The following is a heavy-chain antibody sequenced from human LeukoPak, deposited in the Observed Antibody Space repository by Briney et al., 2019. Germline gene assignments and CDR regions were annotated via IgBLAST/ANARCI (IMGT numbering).Heavy chain of an antibody. CDR1: GGSFSGYY. Sequence: SSETLSLTCAVYGGSFSGYYWSWIRQPPGKGLEWIGEINHSGSTNYNPSLKSRVTISVDTSKNQFSLKLSSVTAADTAVYYCARQRITMVRGVILTVWFDPWGQGTLVTVSS. J-gene: IGHJ5*02. V-gene: IGHV4-34*01. D-gene: IGHD3-10*01. CDR2: INHSGST. CDR3: ARQRITMVRGVILTVWFDP.